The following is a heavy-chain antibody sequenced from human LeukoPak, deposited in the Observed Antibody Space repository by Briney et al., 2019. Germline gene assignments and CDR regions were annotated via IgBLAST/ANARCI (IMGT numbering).Heavy chain of an antibody. CDR3: ARDPLDYYDSSGSLDY. V-gene: IGHV1-18*01. CDR2: ISAYNGNT. Sequence: ASVKVSCKASGYTFTSYGISWVRQAPGQGLEWMGWISAYNGNTNYAQKLQGRVTMTTDTSTSTAYMELRSLRSDDTAVYYCARDPLDYYDSSGSLDYWGQGTLVTVSS. CDR1: GYTFTSYG. D-gene: IGHD3-22*01. J-gene: IGHJ4*02.